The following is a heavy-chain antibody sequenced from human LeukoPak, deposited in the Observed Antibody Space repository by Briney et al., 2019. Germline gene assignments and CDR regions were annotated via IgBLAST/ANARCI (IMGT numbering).Heavy chain of an antibody. CDR3: ARQGYCSGGTCYRYFDY. V-gene: IGHV4-38-2*01. J-gene: IGHJ4*02. Sequence: SETLSLTCAVSGYSISSGYYWGWIRQPPGKGLEGIGSIYHSGDTYYNPSLKSRITISVDTSKNQFSLKLNSVTAADTAVYYCARQGYCSGGTCYRYFDYWGQGTLVAVSS. CDR1: GYSISSGYY. D-gene: IGHD2-15*01. CDR2: IYHSGDT.